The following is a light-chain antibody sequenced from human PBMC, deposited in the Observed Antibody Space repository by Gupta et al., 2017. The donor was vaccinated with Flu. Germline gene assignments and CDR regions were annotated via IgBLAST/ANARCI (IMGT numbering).Light chain of an antibody. CDR2: KDF. CDR1: ALTSEY. V-gene: IGLV3-25*03. CDR3: QSTDKSGEDVIV. Sequence: TASLTCAGDALTSEYNYCYQQKPGQAPHLIIYKDFERHSGTPERFSASSSGTTGTLTISGVQAEDEADYYCQSTDKSGEDVIVFGGGTRLTVL. J-gene: IGLJ2*01.